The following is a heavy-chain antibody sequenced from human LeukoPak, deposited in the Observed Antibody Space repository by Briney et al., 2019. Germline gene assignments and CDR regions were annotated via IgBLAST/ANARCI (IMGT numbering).Heavy chain of an antibody. V-gene: IGHV3-7*01. Sequence: GGSLRLSCAASGSTFSDFWMGWVRQVPRKGLEWVANINQDGSENYYVDCVKGRFTISRDNDKNSLYLQMNSLRAEDTAVYYCTKGRSNHYWGQGTLVTVST. D-gene: IGHD3-10*01. CDR1: GSTFSDFW. CDR2: INQDGSEN. CDR3: TKGRSNHY. J-gene: IGHJ4*02.